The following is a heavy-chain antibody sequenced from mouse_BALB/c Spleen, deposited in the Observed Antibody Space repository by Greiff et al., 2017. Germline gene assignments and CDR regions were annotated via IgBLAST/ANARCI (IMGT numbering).Heavy chain of an antibody. CDR1: GFSLTGYG. V-gene: IGHV2-6-7*01. Sequence: VQLQESGPGLVAPSQSLSITCTVSGFSLTGYGVNWVRQPPGKGLEWLGMIWGDGSTDYNSALKSRLSISKDNSKSQVFLKMNSLQTDDTARYYCAREGSLLWLRRYARDYWGQGTSVTVSA. CDR3: AREGSLLWLRRYARDY. D-gene: IGHD2-2*01. J-gene: IGHJ4*01. CDR2: IWGDGST.